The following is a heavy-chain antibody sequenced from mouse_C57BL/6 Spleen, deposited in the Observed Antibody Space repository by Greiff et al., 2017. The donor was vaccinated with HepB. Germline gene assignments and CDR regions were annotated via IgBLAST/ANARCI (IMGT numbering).Heavy chain of an antibody. V-gene: IGHV1-53*01. Sequence: VQLQQPGTGLVKPGASVKLSCKASGYTFTSYWMHWVKQRPGQGLEWIGNINPSNGGTNYNEKFKSKATLTVDKSSSTAYMQLSSLTSEDSAVYYCARSNSGYVAWFAYWGQGTLVTVSA. CDR2: INPSNGGT. D-gene: IGHD3-2*02. J-gene: IGHJ3*01. CDR3: ARSNSGYVAWFAY. CDR1: GYTFTSYW.